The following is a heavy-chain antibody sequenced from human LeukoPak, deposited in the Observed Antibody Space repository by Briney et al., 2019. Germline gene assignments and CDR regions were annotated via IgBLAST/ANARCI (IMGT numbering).Heavy chain of an antibody. Sequence: ASVKVFCKASGCTFTSYDINWVRQATGQGLEWMGWMNPNSGNTGYAQKFQGRVTMTRNTSISTAYMELSSLRSEDTAVYYCAKNKYDFWSGYYTGGMEGDWGQGTLVTVSS. J-gene: IGHJ4*02. CDR3: AKNKYDFWSGYYTGGMEGD. CDR2: MNPNSGNT. D-gene: IGHD3-3*01. CDR1: GCTFTSYD. V-gene: IGHV1-8*01.